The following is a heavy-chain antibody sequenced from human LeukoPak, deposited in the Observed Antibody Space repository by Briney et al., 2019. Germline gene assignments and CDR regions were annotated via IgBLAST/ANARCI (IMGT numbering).Heavy chain of an antibody. V-gene: IGHV4-34*01. CDR3: ARVRITMVRGVMPHGMDV. CDR2: INHSGST. D-gene: IGHD3-10*01. CDR1: GGSFSGYY. Sequence: SETLSLTCAVYGGSFSGYYWSWIRQPPGKGLEWIGEINHSGSTNYNPSLKSRVTISVDTSKNQFSLKLSSVTAADTAVYYCARVRITMVRGVMPHGMDVWGKGTTVTVSS. J-gene: IGHJ6*04.